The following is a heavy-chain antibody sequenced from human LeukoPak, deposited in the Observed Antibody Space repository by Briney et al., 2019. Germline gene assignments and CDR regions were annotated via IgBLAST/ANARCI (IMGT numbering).Heavy chain of an antibody. Sequence: SETLSLTCTVSGGSISSSSYYWGWIRQPTGKGLEWIGSIYYSGSTYYNPSLKSRVTISVDTSKNQFSLKLSSVTAADTAVYYCARYGVPAAALVFDPWGQGTLVTVSS. CDR2: IYYSGST. D-gene: IGHD2-2*01. J-gene: IGHJ5*02. CDR1: GGSISSSSYY. V-gene: IGHV4-39*07. CDR3: ARYGVPAAALVFDP.